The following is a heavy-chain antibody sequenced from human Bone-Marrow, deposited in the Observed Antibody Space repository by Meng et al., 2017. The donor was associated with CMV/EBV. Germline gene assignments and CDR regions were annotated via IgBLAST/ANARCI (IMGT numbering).Heavy chain of an antibody. CDR1: GFDFTKSW. CDR2: MYVDGNEQ. J-gene: IGHJ4*02. V-gene: IGHV3-7*01. Sequence: GGSLRLSCAVSGFDFTKSWMSWVRQAPGRGLEWVANMYVDGNEQYYVDSVKGRFTISRDIARKSLFLQMGSLRAEDTAVYYCARDPGWGALDDWGQGILVTVSS. CDR3: ARDPGWGALDD. D-gene: IGHD1-26*01.